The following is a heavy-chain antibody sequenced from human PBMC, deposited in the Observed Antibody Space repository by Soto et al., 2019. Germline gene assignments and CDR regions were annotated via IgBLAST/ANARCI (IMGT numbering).Heavy chain of an antibody. CDR3: ARKGVGTAVGYYYYYGMDV. J-gene: IGHJ6*02. V-gene: IGHV1-2*02. Sequence: ASVKVSCKASGYTFTGYYMHWVRQAPGQGLEWMGWINPNSGGTNYAQKFRGRVTMTRDTSISTAYMELSRLRSDDTAVYYCARKGVGTAVGYYYYYGMDVWGQGTTVTVSS. CDR2: INPNSGGT. CDR1: GYTFTGYY. D-gene: IGHD3-3*01.